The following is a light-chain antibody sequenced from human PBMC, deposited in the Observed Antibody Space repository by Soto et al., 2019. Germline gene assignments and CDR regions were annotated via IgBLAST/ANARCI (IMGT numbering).Light chain of an antibody. V-gene: IGKV3-15*01. CDR2: RAS. Sequence: EVVMTQSPATLSLSPGERATLSCRASQSVSSLLAWYQQKPGQAPRLLIYRASTRASGISGRFSGSGSGTEFTLTIASLQSEDFGVYYCQQYNEWPITFGQGTRLDIK. J-gene: IGKJ5*01. CDR3: QQYNEWPIT. CDR1: QSVSSL.